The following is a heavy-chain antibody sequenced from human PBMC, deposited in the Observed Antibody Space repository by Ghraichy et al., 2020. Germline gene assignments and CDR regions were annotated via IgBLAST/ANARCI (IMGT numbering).Heavy chain of an antibody. J-gene: IGHJ4*02. V-gene: IGHV3-7*01. D-gene: IGHD1-1*01. CDR2: INPDGGDT. Sequence: GGSLRLSCAASGLTFSSSWMTWVRQTPGKGLEWVANINPDGGDTYYVDSLRGRFTISRDNAKNSLYLQMNSLRVDDTAVYFCATQADWKFDSWGQGTLVTVSS. CDR1: GLTFSSSW. CDR3: ATQADWKFDS.